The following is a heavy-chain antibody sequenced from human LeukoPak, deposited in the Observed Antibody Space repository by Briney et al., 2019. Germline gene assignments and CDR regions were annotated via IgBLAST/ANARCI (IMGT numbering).Heavy chain of an antibody. CDR2: IKEDGSQA. J-gene: IGHJ4*02. D-gene: IGHD5-24*01. Sequence: QSGGSLRLSCVGSGFTFSSYWMSWVRQAPGKGLEWVANIKEDGSQAYYVDSVKGRFTISRDNAKNSLYLQMNCLRDEDTAVSYCARQRFRGQGTLVTVSS. CDR3: ARQRF. V-gene: IGHV3-7*01. CDR1: GFTFSSYW.